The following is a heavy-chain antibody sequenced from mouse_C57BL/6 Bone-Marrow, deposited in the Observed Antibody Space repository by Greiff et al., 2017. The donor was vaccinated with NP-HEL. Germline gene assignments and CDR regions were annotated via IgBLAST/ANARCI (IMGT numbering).Heavy chain of an antibody. CDR2: IYPRSGNT. CDR1: GYTFTSYG. Sequence: QVQLQQSGAELARPGASVKLSCTASGYTFTSYGISWVKQRTGQGLEWIGEIYPRSGNTHYNEKFKGKATLTADKSSSTAYMELRSLTSEDSAVYFCARRHYGSLYWGQGTTLTVSS. V-gene: IGHV1-81*01. J-gene: IGHJ2*01. D-gene: IGHD1-1*01. CDR3: ARRHYGSLY.